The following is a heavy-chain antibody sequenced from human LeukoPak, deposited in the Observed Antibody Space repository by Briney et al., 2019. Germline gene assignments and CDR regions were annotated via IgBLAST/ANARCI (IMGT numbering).Heavy chain of an antibody. V-gene: IGHV3-9*01. D-gene: IGHD5-12*01. J-gene: IGHJ4*02. Sequence: GRSLRLSCAASGFTFDDYAMHWVRQAPGKGLERVSGISWNSGSIGYADSVKGRFTISRDNAKNSLYLQMNSLRAEDTALYYCARRGYSGYVPFDYWGQGTLVTVSS. CDR3: ARRGYSGYVPFDY. CDR2: ISWNSGSI. CDR1: GFTFDDYA.